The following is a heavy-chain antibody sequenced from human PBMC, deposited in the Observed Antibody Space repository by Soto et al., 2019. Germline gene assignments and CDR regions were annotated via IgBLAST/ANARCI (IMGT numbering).Heavy chain of an antibody. CDR3: ARRTSGWYLDY. CDR2: ISGSGGSA. Sequence: EVQLLESGGGLVQPGGSLRLSCAASGFTFSSYAMSWVRQAPGKGLEWVSTISGSGGSAYYADSVKGRFTISRDNSKNTLELEINSLGAGDTAVYYCARRTSGWYLDYWGQGTLVTVSS. CDR1: GFTFSSYA. J-gene: IGHJ4*02. D-gene: IGHD6-19*01. V-gene: IGHV3-23*01.